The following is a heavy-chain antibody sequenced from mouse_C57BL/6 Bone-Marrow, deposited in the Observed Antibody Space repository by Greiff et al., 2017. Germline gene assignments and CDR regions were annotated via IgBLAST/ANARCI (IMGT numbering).Heavy chain of an antibody. J-gene: IGHJ2*01. CDR1: GYTFTSYW. CDR2: IYPGSGST. CDR3: ARWPGGFDY. V-gene: IGHV1-55*01. Sequence: QVQLQQPGAELVKPGASVKMSCKASGYTFTSYWITWVKQRPGQGLAWIGDIYPGSGSTNYNEKFKSKATLTVDTSSSTAYMQLSSLTSEASAVYYCARWPGGFDYWGQGTTLTVSS.